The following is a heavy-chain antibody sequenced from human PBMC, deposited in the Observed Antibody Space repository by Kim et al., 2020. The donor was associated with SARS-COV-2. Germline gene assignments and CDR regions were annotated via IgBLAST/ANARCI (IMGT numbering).Heavy chain of an antibody. CDR2: IYYSGST. V-gene: IGHV4-39*01. J-gene: IGHJ4*02. CDR3: ARLEDLEWFHDY. CDR1: GGSISSSSYY. Sequence: SETLSLTCTVSGGSISSSSYYWGWIRQPPGKGLEWIGSIYYSGSTYYNPSLKSRVTISVDTSKNQFSLKLSSVTAADTAVYYCARLEDLEWFHDYWGQGTLVTVSS. D-gene: IGHD3-3*01.